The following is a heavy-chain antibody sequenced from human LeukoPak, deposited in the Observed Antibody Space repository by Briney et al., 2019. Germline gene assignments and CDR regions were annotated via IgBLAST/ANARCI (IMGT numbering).Heavy chain of an antibody. CDR2: IYSGGST. Sequence: GGSLRLSCAASGFTVSSNYMSWVRQAPGKGLEWVSVIYSGGSTYYSDSVKGRFTISRDNSKNTLYLQMNSLRAEDTAVYYCAREPPYCSGGSCYFDYWGQGTLVTVSS. D-gene: IGHD2-15*01. V-gene: IGHV3-66*01. CDR3: AREPPYCSGGSCYFDY. J-gene: IGHJ4*02. CDR1: GFTVSSNY.